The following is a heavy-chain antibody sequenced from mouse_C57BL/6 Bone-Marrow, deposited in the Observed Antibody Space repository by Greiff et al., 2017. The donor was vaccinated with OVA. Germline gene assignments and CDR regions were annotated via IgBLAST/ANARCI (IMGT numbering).Heavy chain of an antibody. CDR1: GYTFTSYW. V-gene: IGHV1-69*01. CDR3: ARGGDYYYGSSWYFDV. CDR2: IDPSDSYT. D-gene: IGHD1-1*01. J-gene: IGHJ1*03. Sequence: VKLQQPGAELVMPGASVKLSCKASGYTFTSYWMHWVKQRPGQGLEWIGEIDPSDSYTNYNQKFKGKSTLTVDKSSSTAYMQLSSLTSEDSAVYYCARGGDYYYGSSWYFDVWGTGTTVTVSS.